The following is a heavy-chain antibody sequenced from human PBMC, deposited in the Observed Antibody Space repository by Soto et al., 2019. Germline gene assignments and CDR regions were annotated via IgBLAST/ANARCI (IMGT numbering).Heavy chain of an antibody. Sequence: EVQLVESGGGLVQPGDSLRLSGAALGFTTVAYGSPWVRRPPGKAREYISAISSYGGNIYYANSVKGRFTISRDNSKNTLYLQMGSLRTEDMGVYYCARDVGSGNYYKGVYYYYYMDVWGKGTTVTVSS. CDR1: GFTTVAYG. V-gene: IGHV3-64*01. J-gene: IGHJ6*03. CDR3: ARDVGSGNYYKGVYYYYYMDV. CDR2: ISSYGGNI. D-gene: IGHD3-10*01.